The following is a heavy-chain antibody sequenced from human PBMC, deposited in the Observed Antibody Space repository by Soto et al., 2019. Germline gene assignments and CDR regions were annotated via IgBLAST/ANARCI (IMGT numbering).Heavy chain of an antibody. V-gene: IGHV3-66*01. CDR3: AKDLIHSGTVDY. Sequence: PGGSLRLSCAASGFTVSSNYMSWVRQAPGKGLEWVSVIYSGGSTYYADSVKGRFTISRDNSENTLYLQMNSLRAEDTAVYYCAKDLIHSGTVDYWGQGTXVTVSS. J-gene: IGHJ4*02. CDR2: IYSGGST. CDR1: GFTVSSNY. D-gene: IGHD3-10*01.